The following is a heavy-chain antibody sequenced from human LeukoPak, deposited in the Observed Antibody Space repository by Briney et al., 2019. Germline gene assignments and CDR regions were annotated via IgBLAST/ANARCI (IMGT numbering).Heavy chain of an antibody. J-gene: IGHJ4*02. V-gene: IGHV3-23*01. D-gene: IGHD3-16*01. CDR3: AKETHYDYVWGSYYFDY. Sequence: GGSLRLSCAASGFTFSSYAMSWVRQAPGKGLEWVSAISGSDGSTYYADSVKGRFTISRDNSKNTLYLQMNSLRAEDTAVYYCAKETHYDYVWGSYYFDYWGQGTLVTVSS. CDR1: GFTFSSYA. CDR2: ISGSDGST.